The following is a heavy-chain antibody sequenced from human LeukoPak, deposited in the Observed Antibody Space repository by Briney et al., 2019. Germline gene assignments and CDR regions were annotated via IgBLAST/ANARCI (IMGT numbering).Heavy chain of an antibody. CDR2: IIPIFGTA. J-gene: IGHJ4*02. D-gene: IGHD5-18*01. CDR1: GGTFSSYA. CDR3: ARAGADPSYGWMYYFDY. Sequence: SVKVSCKASGGTFSSYAISWVRQAPGQGLEWMGGIIPIFGTANYAQKFQGSVTITTDESTSTAYLELSSLRSEDPAVYYCARAGADPSYGWMYYFDYWGQGTLVTVSS. V-gene: IGHV1-69*05.